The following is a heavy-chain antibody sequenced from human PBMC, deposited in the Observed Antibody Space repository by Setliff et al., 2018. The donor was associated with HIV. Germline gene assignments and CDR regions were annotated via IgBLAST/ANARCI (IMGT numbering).Heavy chain of an antibody. CDR3: ARGYNSDWYGVH. CDR2: IIPILGIT. D-gene: IGHD6-19*01. Sequence: SVKVSCKASGGTFTFNTFSLTWVRQAPGQGLEWMGGIIPILGITNYAQKFRGRVTITANKSTSTAYMELRNLRSEDTGVYYCARGYNSDWYGVHWDPVTLVT. CDR1: GGTFTFNTFS. J-gene: IGHJ4*02. V-gene: IGHV1-69*10.